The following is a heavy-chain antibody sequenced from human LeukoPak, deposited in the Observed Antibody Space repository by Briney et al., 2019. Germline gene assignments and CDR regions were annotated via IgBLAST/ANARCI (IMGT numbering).Heavy chain of an antibody. CDR1: GGSISSYY. V-gene: IGHV4-59*01. CDR2: IYYSGST. Sequence: PSETLSLTRTVSGGSISSYYWSWIRQPPGKGLEWIGYIYYSGSTNYNPSLKSRVTISVDTSKNQFSLKLSSVTAADTAVYYCARDGTSNSLDYWGQGTLVTVSS. CDR3: ARDGTSNSLDY. J-gene: IGHJ4*02. D-gene: IGHD4-11*01.